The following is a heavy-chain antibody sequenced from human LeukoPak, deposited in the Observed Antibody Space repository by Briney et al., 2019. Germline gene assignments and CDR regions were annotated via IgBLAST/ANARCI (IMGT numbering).Heavy chain of an antibody. D-gene: IGHD3-10*01. CDR2: IYYSGST. J-gene: IGHJ4*02. CDR3: AREGYGSGSYYLTDY. Sequence: SETLSLTCTVSGGSISSGDYYWSWIRQPPCKLLEWTGYIYYSGSTYYNPSLKSRVAISVDTSKDQFSLKLSSVTAAHTAVYYCAREGYGSGSYYLTDYWGQGTLVTVSS. CDR1: GGSISSGDYY. V-gene: IGHV4-30-4*08.